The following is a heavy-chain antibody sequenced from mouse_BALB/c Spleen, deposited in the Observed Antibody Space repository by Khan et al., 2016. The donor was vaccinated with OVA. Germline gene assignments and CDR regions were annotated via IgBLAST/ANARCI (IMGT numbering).Heavy chain of an antibody. CDR2: INPPFAYT. CDR3: ARDRIDY. Sequence: QVQLKESGAELAKPGASVKMSCKASGYTFTTYWMHWVKQRPGQGLEWIGYINPPFAYTVYNEKFKDKATLSADKTSSTAYMQLSSLTSEDYAVYYCARDRIDYWGQGTTLTVSS. V-gene: IGHV1-7*01. CDR1: GYTFTTYW. J-gene: IGHJ2*01.